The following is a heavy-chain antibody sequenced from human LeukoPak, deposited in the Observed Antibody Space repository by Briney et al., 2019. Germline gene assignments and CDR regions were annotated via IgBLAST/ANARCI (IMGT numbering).Heavy chain of an antibody. CDR2: INHSGST. J-gene: IGHJ3*02. V-gene: IGHV4-34*01. CDR3: ARGERVIFADAFDI. D-gene: IGHD1-1*01. CDR1: GGTFSGYY. Sequence: PWESLSLTCAVSGGTFSGYYRSWIRQPPGKGLEWVGEINHSGSTNYNPSLKSRVTTAVNPSTHQFSLKLSSVTAADPAVYYRARGERVIFADAFDIWGEGGMVTASS.